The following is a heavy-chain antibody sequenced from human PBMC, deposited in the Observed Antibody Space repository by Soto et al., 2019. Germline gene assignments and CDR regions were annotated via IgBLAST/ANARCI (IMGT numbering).Heavy chain of an antibody. CDR1: GGSISSYY. Sequence: QVQLQESGPGLVKPSETLSLTCTVSGGSISSYYWSWIRQPPGKGLEWIGYIYYSGSTNYNPSLNGRVTISVDTSTNQFSLKLSSVTAADTAVYSCARSSRARYYYSGMDVWGQGTTVTVSS. D-gene: IGHD2-2*01. CDR2: IYYSGST. CDR3: ARSSRARYYYSGMDV. V-gene: IGHV4-59*01. J-gene: IGHJ6*02.